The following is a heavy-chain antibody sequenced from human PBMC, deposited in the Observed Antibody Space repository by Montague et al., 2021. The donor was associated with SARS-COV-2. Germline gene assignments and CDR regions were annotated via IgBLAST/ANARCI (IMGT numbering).Heavy chain of an antibody. D-gene: IGHD6-19*01. J-gene: IGHJ3*02. Sequence: SETLSLTCTVSGGSISSYYWSRIRQPPGKGLEWIGYIYYSGSTNYNPSLKSRVTISVDTSKNQFSLKLSSVTAADTAVYYCARGSGWMGNALDIWGQGTMITVSS. CDR3: ARGSGWMGNALDI. CDR2: IYYSGST. CDR1: GGSISSYY. V-gene: IGHV4-59*01.